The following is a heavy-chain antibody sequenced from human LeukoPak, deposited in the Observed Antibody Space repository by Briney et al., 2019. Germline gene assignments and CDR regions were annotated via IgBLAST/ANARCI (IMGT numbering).Heavy chain of an antibody. Sequence: GGSLRLSCAASGFTFTNFEMNWVRQAPGKGLEWVSYISYSGSTTSYADSVKGRFTISRDNAKNSPYLQLNSLRAEDTAVYYCAGDDIRFPGYWGQGTLVTVSS. D-gene: IGHD3-16*01. J-gene: IGHJ4*02. V-gene: IGHV3-48*03. CDR3: AGDDIRFPGY. CDR1: GFTFTNFE. CDR2: ISYSGSTT.